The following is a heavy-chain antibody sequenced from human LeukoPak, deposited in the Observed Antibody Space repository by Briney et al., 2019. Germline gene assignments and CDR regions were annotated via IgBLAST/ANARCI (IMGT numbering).Heavy chain of an antibody. D-gene: IGHD3-22*01. CDR3: ARGRRGTMIVVATPIYYYYYMDV. CDR2: TNPNSGNT. V-gene: IGHV1-8*01. CDR1: GYTFTSYD. J-gene: IGHJ6*03. Sequence: GASVKVSCKASGYTFTSYDINWVRQATGQGLEWMGWTNPNSGNTGYAQKFQGRVTMTRNTSISTAYMELSSLRSEDTAVYYCARGRRGTMIVVATPIYYYYYMDVWGKGTTVTVSS.